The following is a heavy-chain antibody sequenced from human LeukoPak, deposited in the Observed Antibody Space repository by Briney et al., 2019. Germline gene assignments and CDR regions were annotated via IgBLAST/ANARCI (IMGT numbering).Heavy chain of an antibody. CDR3: ARETAAAGDYYFDY. V-gene: IGHV3-74*01. CDR1: GFTLSSYW. D-gene: IGHD6-13*01. CDR2: ITSDGSST. J-gene: IGHJ4*02. Sequence: PGGSLRLSCAASGFTLSSYWMHWVRQDPGKGLVWVSRITSDGSSTSYADSVKGRFTISRDNAKNTLYLQMNSLRAEDTAVYYCARETAAAGDYYFDYWGQGTLVTVSS.